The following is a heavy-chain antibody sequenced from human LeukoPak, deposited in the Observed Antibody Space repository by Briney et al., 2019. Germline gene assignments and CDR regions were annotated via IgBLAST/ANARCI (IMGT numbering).Heavy chain of an antibody. CDR1: GFTFSSYA. CDR2: ISSNGSST. CDR3: ARATYSSSWYGAFDI. J-gene: IGHJ3*02. D-gene: IGHD6-13*01. Sequence: GGSLRLSCAASGFTFSSYAMHWVRQAPGKGLEYVSAISSNGSSTYYADSVKGRFTISRDNSKNTLYLQMGSLRAEDMAVYYCARATYSSSWYGAFDIWGQGTMVTVSS. V-gene: IGHV3-64*02.